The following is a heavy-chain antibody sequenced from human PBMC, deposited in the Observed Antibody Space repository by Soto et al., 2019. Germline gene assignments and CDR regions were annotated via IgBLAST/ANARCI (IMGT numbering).Heavy chain of an antibody. CDR1: GFTFSSYW. CDR2: IKQDGSEK. V-gene: IGHV3-7*03. Sequence: GGSLRLSCAASGFTFSSYWMSWVRQAPGKGLEWVANIKQDGSEKYYVDSVKGRFTISRDNAKNSLYLQMNSLRAEDTAVYYCAGDLGQLVSDYFDYWGQGTLVTVSS. J-gene: IGHJ4*02. D-gene: IGHD6-6*01. CDR3: AGDLGQLVSDYFDY.